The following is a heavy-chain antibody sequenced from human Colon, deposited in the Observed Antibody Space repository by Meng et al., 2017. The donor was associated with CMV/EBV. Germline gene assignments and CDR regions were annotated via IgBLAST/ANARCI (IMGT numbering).Heavy chain of an antibody. J-gene: IGHJ4*02. Sequence: QGQLEQSGAEVKKPGASVKVSCKASGATFSIYSLTWVRQAPGQGLEWMGWINPKSGDTIYEQKFQGRVTMTRDTSISTVYMDLNSLRSDDTAVYFCARDLWSGSSDYFDYWGQGTLVTVSS. CDR1: GATFSIYS. CDR3: ARDLWSGSSDYFDY. CDR2: INPKSGDT. D-gene: IGHD3-3*01. V-gene: IGHV1-2*02.